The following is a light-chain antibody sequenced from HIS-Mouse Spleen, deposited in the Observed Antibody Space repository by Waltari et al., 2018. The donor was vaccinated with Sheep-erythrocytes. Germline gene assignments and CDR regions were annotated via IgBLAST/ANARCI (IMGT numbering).Light chain of an antibody. V-gene: IGKV3-15*01. J-gene: IGKJ1*01. Sequence: EIVMTQSPATLSVSPGERATLSCRASQSVSSNLAWYQQNPVQAPRLLIYGASTRATGIPARFSGSGSGTEFTLNISSMQSEDFAVYYCQQYNNWPWTFGQGTKVEIK. CDR2: GAS. CDR3: QQYNNWPWT. CDR1: QSVSSN.